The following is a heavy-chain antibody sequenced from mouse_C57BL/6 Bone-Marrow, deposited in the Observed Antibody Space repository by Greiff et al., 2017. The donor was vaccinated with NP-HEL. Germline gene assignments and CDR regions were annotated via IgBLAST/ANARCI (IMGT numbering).Heavy chain of an antibody. CDR3: TTLYYYVPFAY. Sequence: EVQVVESGAELVRPGASVKLSCTASGFNIKDDYMHWVKQRPEQGLEWIGWIDPENGDTEYASKFQGKATITADTSSNTAYLQLSSLTSEDTAVYYCTTLYYYVPFAYWGQGTLVTVSA. CDR1: GFNIKDDY. D-gene: IGHD1-1*01. J-gene: IGHJ3*01. V-gene: IGHV14-4*01. CDR2: IDPENGDT.